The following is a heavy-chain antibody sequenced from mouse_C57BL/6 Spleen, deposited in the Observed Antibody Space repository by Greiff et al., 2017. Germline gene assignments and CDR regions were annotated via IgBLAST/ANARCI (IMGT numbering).Heavy chain of an antibody. CDR3: AKRLGYAMDY. J-gene: IGHJ4*01. D-gene: IGHD4-1*01. Sequence: VQLKESGGDLVKPGGSLKLSCAASGFTFSSYGMSWVRQTPDKRLEWVATISSGGSYTYYPDSVKGRFTISRDNAKNTLYLQMSSLKSEDTAVYYCAKRLGYAMDYWGQGTSVTVSS. CDR2: ISSGGSYT. CDR1: GFTFSSYG. V-gene: IGHV5-6*01.